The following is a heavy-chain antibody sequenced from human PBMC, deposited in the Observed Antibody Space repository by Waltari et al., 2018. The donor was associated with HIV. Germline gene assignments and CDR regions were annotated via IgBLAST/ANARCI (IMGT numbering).Heavy chain of an antibody. Sequence: EVQMVASGGELVQHGRSVRLPCAVSGLAFGAFGMYWVRQVPGKGLEWVSGIDWNSRNIEYADSVKGRFIISRDNAKRSLYLDMTSLKSEDTAFYFCAKATERWLQPKFFDFWGQGTLVTVSS. CDR3: AKATERWLQPKFFDF. V-gene: IGHV3-9*01. J-gene: IGHJ4*02. D-gene: IGHD5-18*01. CDR1: GLAFGAFG. CDR2: IDWNSRNI.